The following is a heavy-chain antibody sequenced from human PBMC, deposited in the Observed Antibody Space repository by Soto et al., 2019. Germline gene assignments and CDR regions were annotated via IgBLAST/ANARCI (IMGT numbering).Heavy chain of an antibody. Sequence: SETLFLMCTISGPSVISGRWCWSWLRQSPGKGLEWIGYIFYNGNTDYNPSLKSRVTVLVDLPKNQFSLKLTSVTAADTATYYCARTFASTWFYYFDQWGQGSLVTVS. V-gene: IGHV4-61*01. CDR2: IFYNGNT. CDR3: ARTFASTWFYYFDQ. D-gene: IGHD6-13*01. J-gene: IGHJ4*02. CDR1: GPSVISGRWC.